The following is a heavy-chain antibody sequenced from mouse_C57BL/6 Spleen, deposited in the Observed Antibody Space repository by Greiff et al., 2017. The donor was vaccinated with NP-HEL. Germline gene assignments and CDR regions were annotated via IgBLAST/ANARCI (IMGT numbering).Heavy chain of an antibody. CDR3: ARDPYGYPFAY. CDR2: ISDGGSYT. D-gene: IGHD2-2*01. J-gene: IGHJ3*01. V-gene: IGHV5-4*01. Sequence: EVQLVESGGGLVKPGGSLKLSCAASGFTFSSYAMSWVRQTPEKRLEWVATISDGGSYTYYPDNVKGRFTFSRDNAKNNLYLQMSHLKSEDTAMYYCARDPYGYPFAYWGQGTLVTVSA. CDR1: GFTFSSYA.